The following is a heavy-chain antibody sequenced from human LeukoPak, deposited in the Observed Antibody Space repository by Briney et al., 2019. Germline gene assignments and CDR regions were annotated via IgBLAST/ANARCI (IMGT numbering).Heavy chain of an antibody. CDR2: FDPEDGET. J-gene: IGHJ4*02. Sequence: ASVKVSCKVSGYTLTELSMHCVRQAPGKGLEWMGGFDPEDGETIYAQKFQGRVTMTEDTSTDTAYMELSSLRSEDTAVYYCATLTYYYDSSGPDWGQGTLVTVSS. CDR1: GYTLTELS. CDR3: ATLTYYYDSSGPD. V-gene: IGHV1-24*01. D-gene: IGHD3-22*01.